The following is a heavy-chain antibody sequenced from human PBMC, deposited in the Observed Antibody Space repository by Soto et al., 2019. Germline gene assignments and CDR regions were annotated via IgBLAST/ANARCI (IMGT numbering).Heavy chain of an antibody. J-gene: IGHJ6*02. Sequence: QVQLEQSGAEVKKPGPSLKVSCKATGGTFNKYAISWVRQAPGQGLEWMAGIIPVYGTPNYAQRFQDRVTIIADESTTTAYMEVNILTSADTAIDYCSIVTAYGMDVWGPGTTVIVSS. CDR1: GGTFNKYA. V-gene: IGHV1-69*01. CDR3: SIVTAYGMDV. D-gene: IGHD2-15*01. CDR2: IIPVYGTP.